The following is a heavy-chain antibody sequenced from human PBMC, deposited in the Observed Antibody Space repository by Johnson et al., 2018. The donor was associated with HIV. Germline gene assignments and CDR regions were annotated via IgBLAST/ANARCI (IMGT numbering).Heavy chain of an antibody. V-gene: IGHV3-15*07. D-gene: IGHD3-16*02. J-gene: IGHJ3*02. CDR1: GFSFTNAW. CDR3: ARDRVITFGGVIGRGAFDI. Sequence: VQLVESGGGRAKPGGSLRLSCAVSGFSFTNAWMNWVRQTPGKGLEWVGRIKSTTDGGTTDYAAPVQGRFTISRDDSRNTLYLQMNSLRAEDTAVYYCARDRVITFGGVIGRGAFDIWGQGTMVTVSS. CDR2: IKSTTDGGTT.